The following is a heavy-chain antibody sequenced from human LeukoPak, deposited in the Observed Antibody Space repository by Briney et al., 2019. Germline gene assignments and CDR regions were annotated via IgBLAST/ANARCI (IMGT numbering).Heavy chain of an antibody. CDR1: GYTFTGYY. D-gene: IGHD3-3*01. CDR2: INPNSGGT. Sequence: ASVKVSCKASGYTFTGYYMHWVRQAPGQGLEWMGWINPNSGGTNYAQKFQGRVTMTRDTSISTAYMELSRLRSDDTAVYYCARGPLITIFGVAGPFDPWGQGTLVTVSS. J-gene: IGHJ5*02. V-gene: IGHV1-2*02. CDR3: ARGPLITIFGVAGPFDP.